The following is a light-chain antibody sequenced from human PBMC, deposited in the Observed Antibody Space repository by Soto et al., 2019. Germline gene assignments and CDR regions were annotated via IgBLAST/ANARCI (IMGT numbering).Light chain of an antibody. CDR1: QSIDNF. V-gene: IGKV1-39*01. CDR2: ATS. Sequence: DIQMTQSPSSLSASVGDRVTVTCRASQSIDNFLNWYQQKPGKAPQLLIHATSSLHSGVPSRFSGSGSGTDFTLTISGLQPEDSATYYCQHSYSTPWSFGQGTKVEIK. CDR3: QHSYSTPWS. J-gene: IGKJ1*01.